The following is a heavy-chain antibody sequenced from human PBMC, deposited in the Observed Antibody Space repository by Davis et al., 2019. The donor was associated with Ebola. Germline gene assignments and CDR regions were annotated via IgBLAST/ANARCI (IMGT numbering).Heavy chain of an antibody. CDR1: SYTFTTHG. Sequence: ASVKVSCKASSYTFTTHGISWVRQAPGQGLEWMGWISAYNGDTNYAQKLQGRVTMTTHTSTNTAYMELRSLRSDDTAVYYCARGVWDYTSSWYDYWGQGTLVTVSS. J-gene: IGHJ4*02. V-gene: IGHV1-18*04. CDR3: ARGVWDYTSSWYDY. CDR2: ISAYNGDT. D-gene: IGHD6-13*01.